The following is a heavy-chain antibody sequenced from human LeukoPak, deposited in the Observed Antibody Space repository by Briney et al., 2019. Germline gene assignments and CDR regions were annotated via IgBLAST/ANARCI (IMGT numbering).Heavy chain of an antibody. V-gene: IGHV1-69*05. CDR2: IIPIFGTA. CDR3: ARGGWLPQRFEL. CDR1: GGTFSSYA. Sequence: SVKVSCKASGGTFSSYAISWVRQAPGQGLEWMGGIIPIFGTANYAQKFQGRVTITTDESTSTAYLELSSLSSEDMAVYYCARGGWLPQRFELWGQGTLVNVPS. D-gene: IGHD5-24*01. J-gene: IGHJ5*02.